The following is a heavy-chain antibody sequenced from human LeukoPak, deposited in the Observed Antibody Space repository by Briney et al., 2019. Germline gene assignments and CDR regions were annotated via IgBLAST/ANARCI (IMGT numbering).Heavy chain of an antibody. V-gene: IGHV3-11*04. CDR1: GFTFSDYY. J-gene: IGHJ2*01. Sequence: PGGSLRLSCAASGFTFSDYYMSWIRQAPGKGLEWVSYISCSGSTIYYADSVKGRFTISRDNDKNSLYLQMNSLRAEDTAVYYCARERTYYYDSSGYYTPANWYFDLGGRGTLVTVSS. D-gene: IGHD3-22*01. CDR2: ISCSGSTI. CDR3: ARERTYYYDSSGYYTPANWYFDL.